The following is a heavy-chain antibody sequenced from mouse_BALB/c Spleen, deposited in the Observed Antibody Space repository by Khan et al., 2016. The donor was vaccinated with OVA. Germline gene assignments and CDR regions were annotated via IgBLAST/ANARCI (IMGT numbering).Heavy chain of an antibody. D-gene: IGHD1-1*01. V-gene: IGHV5-6*01. CDR1: GFTFSTYG. CDR2: VSTGGHYT. J-gene: IGHJ3*01. CDR3: ARLAYYYDSEGFAY. Sequence: VQLKESGGDVVKPGGSLKLSCAASGFTFSTYGVSWVRQTPDKRLEWVATVSTGGHYTYYPDTVKGRFTISRDNAKNTLYLQMNSLKSEDTAMFYCARLAYYYDSEGFAYWGQGTLVTVSA.